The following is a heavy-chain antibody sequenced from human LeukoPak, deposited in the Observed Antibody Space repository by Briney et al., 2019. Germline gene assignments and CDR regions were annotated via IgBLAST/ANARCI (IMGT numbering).Heavy chain of an antibody. CDR1: GFTFSSYS. CDR2: ISSSSSTI. CDR3: AREIHYNDSSGYDY. J-gene: IGHJ4*02. Sequence: GGSLRLSCAASGFTFSSYSMNWVRQAPGKGLEWVSYISSSSSTIYYADSVKGRFTISRDNAKNSLYLQMNSLRAEDTAVYYCAREIHYNDSSGYDYWGQGTLFTVSS. D-gene: IGHD3-22*01. V-gene: IGHV3-48*04.